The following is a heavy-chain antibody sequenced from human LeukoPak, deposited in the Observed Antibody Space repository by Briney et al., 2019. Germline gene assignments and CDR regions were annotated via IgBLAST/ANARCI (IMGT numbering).Heavy chain of an antibody. J-gene: IGHJ4*02. CDR3: ARGRSTYYLDY. CDR2: ISYDGSSK. D-gene: IGHD1-1*01. CDR1: GSTFSSYA. V-gene: IGHV3-30-3*01. Sequence: GRSLRLSCAASGSTFSSYAMHWVRQAPGKGLEWVAVISYDGSSKYYADSVKGLFTISRDNSKNTLYLQMNSLRAEDTAVYYCARGRSTYYLDYWAREPWSPSPQ.